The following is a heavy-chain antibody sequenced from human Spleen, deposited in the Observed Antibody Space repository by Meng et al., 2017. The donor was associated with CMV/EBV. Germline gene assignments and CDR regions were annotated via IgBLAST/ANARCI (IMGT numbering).Heavy chain of an antibody. J-gene: IGHJ3*02. CDR1: GGTFSSYA. CDR3: ARDAFHGGYDSYAFDI. CDR2: IIPILGIA. Sequence: SVKVSCKASGGTFSSYAISWVRQAPGQGLEWMGGIIPILGIANYAQKFQGRVTIIADTSMNTAYMELNSLSFDDTAVYYCARDAFHGGYDSYAFDIWGQGTMVTVSS. V-gene: IGHV1-69*10. D-gene: IGHD5-12*01.